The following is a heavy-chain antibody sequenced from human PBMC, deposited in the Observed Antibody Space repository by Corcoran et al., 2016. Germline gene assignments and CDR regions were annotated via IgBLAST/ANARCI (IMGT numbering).Heavy chain of an antibody. CDR1: GGTFSSYA. CDR2: IIPIFGTA. V-gene: IGHV1-69*01. Sequence: QVQLVQSGAEVKKPGSSVKVSCKASGGTFSSYAISWVRQAPGQGLEWMGGIIPIFGTANYAQKFQGRVTITADESTSTAYMELSSLRSEDTAVDYCARDIPYYYDSSGHIYGMDVWGQGTTVTVSS. D-gene: IGHD3-22*01. CDR3: ARDIPYYYDSSGHIYGMDV. J-gene: IGHJ6*02.